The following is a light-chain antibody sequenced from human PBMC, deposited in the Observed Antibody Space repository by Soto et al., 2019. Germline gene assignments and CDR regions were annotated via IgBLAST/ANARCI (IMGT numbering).Light chain of an antibody. Sequence: EIVLTQSPGTLSSSPGERATLSCRASQNIGDNYLAWYQQKPGQAPRLLIYDASRRATGIPERFSGSGSGKDFTLTINRLEPEDFAVYYCQQFGRSPLFNFVPGTKVDIX. CDR3: QQFGRSPLFN. CDR2: DAS. J-gene: IGKJ3*01. V-gene: IGKV3-20*01. CDR1: QNIGDNY.